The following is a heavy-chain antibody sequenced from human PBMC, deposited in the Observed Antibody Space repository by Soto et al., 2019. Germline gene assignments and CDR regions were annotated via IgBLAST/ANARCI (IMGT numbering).Heavy chain of an antibody. D-gene: IGHD6-13*01. CDR2: IYYSGST. CDR3: AREKNAKAAQVDY. CDR1: GGSISSGDYY. Sequence: SETLSLTCTVSGGSISSGDYYWSWIRQPPGKGLEWIGYIYYSGSTYYNPSLKSRVTISVDTSKNQSSLKLSSVTAADTAVYYCAREKNAKAAQVDYWGQGTLVTVSS. V-gene: IGHV4-30-4*01. J-gene: IGHJ4*02.